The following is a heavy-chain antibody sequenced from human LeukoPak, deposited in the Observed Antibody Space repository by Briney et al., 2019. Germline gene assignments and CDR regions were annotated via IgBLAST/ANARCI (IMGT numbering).Heavy chain of an antibody. CDR1: GGTFSSYA. CDR2: IIPIFGTA. Sequence: SVKVSCKASGGTFSSYAISWVRQAPGQGLEWMGGIIPIFGTANYAQKFQGRVTITADESTSTAYMELSSLRSEDTAVYYCARERGFWSGYSVSMTSRYFDYWGQGTLVTVSS. D-gene: IGHD3-3*01. V-gene: IGHV1-69*13. CDR3: ARERGFWSGYSVSMTSRYFDY. J-gene: IGHJ4*02.